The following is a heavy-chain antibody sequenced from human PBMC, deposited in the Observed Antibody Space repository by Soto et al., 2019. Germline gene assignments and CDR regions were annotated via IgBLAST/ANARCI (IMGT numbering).Heavy chain of an antibody. CDR1: GFTFSSYN. J-gene: IGHJ6*02. CDR2: ISSSSSYI. Sequence: GGSLRLSCAASGFTFSSYNMNWVRQAPGKGLEWVSSISSSSSYIYYADSVKGRFTISRDNAKNSLYLQMNSLRAEDTAVYYCASTRRXGYNNYYYYYGMDVWGQGTTVTVSS. CDR3: ASTRRXGYNNYYYYYGMDV. V-gene: IGHV3-21*01. D-gene: IGHD5-12*01.